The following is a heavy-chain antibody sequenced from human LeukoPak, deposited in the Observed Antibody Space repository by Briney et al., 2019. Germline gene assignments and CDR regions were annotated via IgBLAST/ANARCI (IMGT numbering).Heavy chain of an antibody. Sequence: SETLSLTCTVSGGSISSYYWSWIRQPPGKGLEWIGYIYYSGSTNYNPSLKSRVTISADTSKKQFSLKLTSVTAADTAIYYCARGAGGYRFDPWGLGTLVTVSS. J-gene: IGHJ5*02. CDR3: ARGAGGYRFDP. CDR1: GGSISSYY. V-gene: IGHV4-59*01. D-gene: IGHD1-1*01. CDR2: IYYSGST.